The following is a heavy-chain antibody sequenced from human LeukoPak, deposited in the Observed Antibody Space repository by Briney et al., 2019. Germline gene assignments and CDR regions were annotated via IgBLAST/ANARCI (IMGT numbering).Heavy chain of an antibody. Sequence: GGSLRLSCAASGFTFSSYWMSWVRRAPGEGREWVANIKQDGSEKYYVDSVKGRFTISRDNAKNSLYLQMNSLRAEDTAVYYRARDYYGSGSYELYYYYMDVWGKGTTVTVSS. CDR1: GFTFSSYW. V-gene: IGHV3-7*01. CDR2: IKQDGSEK. D-gene: IGHD3-10*01. J-gene: IGHJ6*03. CDR3: ARDYYGSGSYELYYYYMDV.